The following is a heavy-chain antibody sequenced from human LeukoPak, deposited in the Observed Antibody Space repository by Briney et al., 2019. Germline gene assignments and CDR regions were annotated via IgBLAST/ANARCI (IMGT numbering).Heavy chain of an antibody. CDR3: AHGWASYGSGSSEYFDY. CDR1: GYTFTDYY. CDR2: MHPNSGGT. V-gene: IGHV1-2*02. J-gene: IGHJ4*02. Sequence: ASVKVSCKASGYTFTDYYMHWLRQAPGQGLEWMGWMHPNSGGTNYAQKFQGRVTMTRDTSISTAYMDLSSLRSDDTAVYYCAHGWASYGSGSSEYFDYWGQGTLVTVSS. D-gene: IGHD3-10*01.